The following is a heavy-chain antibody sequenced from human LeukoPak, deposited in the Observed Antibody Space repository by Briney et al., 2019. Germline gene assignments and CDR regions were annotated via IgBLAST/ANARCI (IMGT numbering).Heavy chain of an antibody. D-gene: IGHD2-15*01. J-gene: IGHJ4*02. Sequence: SVKVSCKASGGTFSSYAISWVRQAPGQGLEWVGRIIPILGIANYAQKFQGKVTITADKSTSTAYMELSSLRSEDTAVYYCAQAGKDEGPQLDYWGQGTLVTVSS. CDR1: GGTFSSYA. CDR2: IIPILGIA. V-gene: IGHV1-69*04. CDR3: AQAGKDEGPQLDY.